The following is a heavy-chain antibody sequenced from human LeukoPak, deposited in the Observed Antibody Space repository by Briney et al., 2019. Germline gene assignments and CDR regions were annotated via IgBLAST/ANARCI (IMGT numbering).Heavy chain of an antibody. V-gene: IGHV4-34*01. Sequence: SETLSLTCAVYGGSFRGYYWSWIRQPPGKGLEWSGEINHRGSTNYNPSRKSRVTISVDTSKNQFSLTLSSVTAADTAVYYCARHRPRSGPDYWGQGTLVTVSS. J-gene: IGHJ4*02. D-gene: IGHD3-10*01. CDR2: INHRGST. CDR3: ARHRPRSGPDY. CDR1: GGSFRGYY.